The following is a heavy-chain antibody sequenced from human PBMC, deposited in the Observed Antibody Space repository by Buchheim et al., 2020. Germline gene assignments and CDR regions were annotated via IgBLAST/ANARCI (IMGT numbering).Heavy chain of an antibody. CDR2: IYHSGST. V-gene: IGHV4-30-2*01. D-gene: IGHD3-16*02. J-gene: IGHJ4*02. CDR3: ASSPRYYDYVWGSYRYKSSLDY. CDR1: GGSISSGGYS. Sequence: QLQLQESGSGLVKPSQTLSLTCAVSGGSISSGGYSWSWIRQPPGKGLEWIGYIYHSGSTYYNPSLKSRVTISVDRSKNQFSLKLSSVTAADTAVYYCASSPRYYDYVWGSYRYKSSLDYWGQGTL.